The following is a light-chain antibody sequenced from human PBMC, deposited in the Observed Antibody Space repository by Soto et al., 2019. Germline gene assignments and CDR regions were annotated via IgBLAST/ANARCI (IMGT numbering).Light chain of an antibody. V-gene: IGLV2-14*01. Sequence: QSALTQPASVSGSPGQSITISCTGTSSDVGAYNYVSWYQQRPGKAPKLMIYDVNKRPSGVSNRFSGSKSGNTASLTISGLQAEDEADFHCTSYTTSSTLVFGGGTKLTVL. CDR3: TSYTTSSTLV. CDR2: DVN. J-gene: IGLJ3*02. CDR1: SSDVGAYNY.